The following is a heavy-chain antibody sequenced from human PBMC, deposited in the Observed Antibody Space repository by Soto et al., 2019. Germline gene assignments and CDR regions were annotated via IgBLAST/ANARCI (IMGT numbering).Heavy chain of an antibody. Sequence: LLESGGGLVQPGGSLRLSCAASGFNFTTYAMGWVRQAPGKGLEWVSSISGSGAGTFYADSVKGRLTISRDNAKKMVYLQMNGLRADDTALYYCAKEALTVAGNNFDSWGQGTLVTVSS. CDR1: GFNFTTYA. CDR3: AKEALTVAGNNFDS. J-gene: IGHJ4*02. D-gene: IGHD6-19*01. CDR2: ISGSGAGT. V-gene: IGHV3-23*01.